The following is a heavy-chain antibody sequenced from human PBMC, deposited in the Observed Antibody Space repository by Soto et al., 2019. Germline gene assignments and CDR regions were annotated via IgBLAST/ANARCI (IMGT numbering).Heavy chain of an antibody. CDR2: INHSGST. Sequence: SETLSLTCAVYGGSFSGYYWSWSRQPPGKGLEWIGEINHSGSTNYNPSLKSRVTISVDTSKNQFSLKLSSVTAAGTAVHYCGRVRAVPTGVDYWCQGTLVTGSS. V-gene: IGHV4-34*01. CDR3: GRVRAVPTGVDY. D-gene: IGHD3-22*01. J-gene: IGHJ4*02. CDR1: GGSFSGYY.